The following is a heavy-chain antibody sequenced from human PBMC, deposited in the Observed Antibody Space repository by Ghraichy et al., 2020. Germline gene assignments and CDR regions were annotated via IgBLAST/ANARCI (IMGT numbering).Heavy chain of an antibody. D-gene: IGHD6-13*01. CDR2: INAGNGNT. V-gene: IGHV1-3*01. CDR1: GYTFTSYA. J-gene: IGHJ3*02. Sequence: ASVKVSCKASGYTFTSYAMHWVRQAPGQRLEWMGWINAGNGNTKYSQKFQGRVTITRDTSASTAYMELSSLRSEDTAVYYCARDRSSSWENDAFDIWGQGTMVTVSS. CDR3: ARDRSSSWENDAFDI.